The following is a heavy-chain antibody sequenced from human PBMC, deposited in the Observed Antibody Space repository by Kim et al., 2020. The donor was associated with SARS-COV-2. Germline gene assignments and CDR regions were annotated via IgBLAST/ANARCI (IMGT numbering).Heavy chain of an antibody. Sequence: SETLSLTCTVSGGSVSSGSYYWSWIRQPPGKGLEWIGYIYYSGSTNYNPSLKSRVTISVDTSKNQFSLKLSSVTAADTAVYYCARNERRDITVLEVISWKGVGDTSGEGKMVTVSS. CDR3: ARNERRDITVLEVISWKGVGDT. CDR1: GGSVSSGSYY. D-gene: IGHD3-3*01. J-gene: IGHJ3*02. CDR2: IYYSGST. V-gene: IGHV4-61*01.